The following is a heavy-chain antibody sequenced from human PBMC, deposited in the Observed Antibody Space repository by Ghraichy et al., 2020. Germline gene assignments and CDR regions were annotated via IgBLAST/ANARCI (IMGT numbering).Heavy chain of an antibody. Sequence: LRLSCAVSGGSISSGGYSWSWIRQPPGKGLEWIGYIYHSGSTYYNPSLKSRVTISVDRSKNQFSLKLSSVTAADTAVYYCARDAGGAVLYFQHWGQGTLVTVSS. CDR1: GGSISSGGYS. CDR3: ARDAGGAVLYFQH. J-gene: IGHJ1*01. V-gene: IGHV4-30-2*01. D-gene: IGHD6-19*01. CDR2: IYHSGST.